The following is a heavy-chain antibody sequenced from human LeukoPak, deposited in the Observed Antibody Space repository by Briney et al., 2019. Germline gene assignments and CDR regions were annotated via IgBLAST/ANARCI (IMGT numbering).Heavy chain of an antibody. CDR2: MNPNSGNT. V-gene: IGHV1-8*01. D-gene: IGHD3-10*01. CDR3: ARGFGSKRNYYGSGSYS. Sequence: GASVKVSCKASGYTFTSYDINWVRQATGQGLEWMGWMNPNSGNTGYAQKFQGRVTMTRNTSISTAYMELSSLRSEDTAVYYCARGFGSKRNYYGSGSYSWGQGTLVTVSS. J-gene: IGHJ5*02. CDR1: GYTFTSYD.